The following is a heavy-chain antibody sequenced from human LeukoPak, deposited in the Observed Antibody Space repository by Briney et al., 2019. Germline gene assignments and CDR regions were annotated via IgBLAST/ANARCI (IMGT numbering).Heavy chain of an antibody. CDR2: ISDHGKSR. V-gene: IGHV3-48*03. J-gene: IGHJ4*02. CDR3: ARARIAAPLLDY. D-gene: IGHD6-13*01. CDR1: GFTFSNFA. Sequence: GGSLRLSCAASGFTFSNFAMSWVRQAPGKGLEWVSYISDHGKSRNYVDSVKGRFTISRDNAKNSLYLQMSSLRVEDTAVYFCARARIAAPLLDYWGQGTLVTVSS.